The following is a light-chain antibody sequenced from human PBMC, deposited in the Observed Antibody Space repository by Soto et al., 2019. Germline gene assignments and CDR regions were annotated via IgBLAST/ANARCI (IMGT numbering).Light chain of an antibody. CDR3: QQYERYST. CDR2: KAS. J-gene: IGKJ1*01. CDR1: QNIYTW. V-gene: IGKV1-5*03. Sequence: DYQGTQSRSTLSSSVGDRVTITCRASQNIYTWLAWYQQKPGIAPKLLIHKASTLESGVPSRFSGSGFGTEFTLTISGLQPEDSATYYCQQYERYSTFGQGTKVDIK.